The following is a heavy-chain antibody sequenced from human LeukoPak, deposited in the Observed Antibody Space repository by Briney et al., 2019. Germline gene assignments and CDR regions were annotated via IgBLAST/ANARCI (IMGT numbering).Heavy chain of an antibody. CDR2: IIPIFGTA. CDR1: GGTFSSYA. J-gene: IGHJ5*02. V-gene: IGHV1-69*13. Sequence: ASVKVSCKASGGTFSSYAISWVRQAPGQGLEWMGGIIPIFGTANYAQKFQGRVTITADESTSTAYMELSSLRSGYTAVYYCAGGGVFGVSQNWFNPWGQGTLVTVSS. CDR3: AGGGVFGVSQNWFNP. D-gene: IGHD3-3*01.